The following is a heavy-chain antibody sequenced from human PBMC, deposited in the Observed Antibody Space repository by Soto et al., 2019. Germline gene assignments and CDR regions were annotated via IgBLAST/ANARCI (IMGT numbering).Heavy chain of an antibody. CDR1: GGTFSSYA. CDR3: AIDAGIAAEWFIP. J-gene: IGHJ5*02. D-gene: IGHD6-13*01. CDR2: IIPIFGTA. Sequence: SVKVSCKASGGTFSSYAISWARQGPGQGLEWMGGIIPIFGTANYAQKFQGRGTITADESTCTAYMELSSLRSEVTAVYYCAIDAGIAAEWFIPWGQGALVTV. V-gene: IGHV1-69*13.